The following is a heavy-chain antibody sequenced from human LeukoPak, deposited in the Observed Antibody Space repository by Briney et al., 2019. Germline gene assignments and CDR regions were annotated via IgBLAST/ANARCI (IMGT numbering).Heavy chain of an antibody. D-gene: IGHD3-16*01. CDR1: GFTFSSYS. CDR2: INNDGSRM. Sequence: GGSLRLSCAASGFTFSSYSMNWVRQPPGKGLEWVSSINNDGSRMFYAESVKGRFTISRDNARNSLYLQMNSLRADDTAVYFCRSDLFDDYILDYWGQGALVTVS. V-gene: IGHV3-21*01. J-gene: IGHJ4*02. CDR3: RSDLFDDYILDY.